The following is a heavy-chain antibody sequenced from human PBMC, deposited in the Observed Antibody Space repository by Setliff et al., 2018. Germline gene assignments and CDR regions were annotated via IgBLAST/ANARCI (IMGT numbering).Heavy chain of an antibody. D-gene: IGHD3-22*01. J-gene: IGHJ5*02. CDR2: INHSGST. V-gene: IGHV4-34*01. Sequence: SETLSLTCTVYGGSFSGYYWSWIRQPPGKGPEWIGEINHSGSTNYNPSLKSRVTISVDTSKNQFSLKLSSVTAADTAVYYCAKGPDSSGYQGWFDPWGQGTLVTVSS. CDR3: AKGPDSSGYQGWFDP. CDR1: GGSFSGYY.